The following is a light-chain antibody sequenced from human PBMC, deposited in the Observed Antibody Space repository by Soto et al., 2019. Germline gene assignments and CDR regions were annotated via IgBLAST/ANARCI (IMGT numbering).Light chain of an antibody. V-gene: IGKV1-5*03. CDR2: KAS. Sequence: DIQMTQSPSTLSASVGDRVTITCRASQSISSWLAWYQQKPGKAPKLLISKASSLESGVPSRFSGSGSGTEFTLTISSLQPDDLATYHCQQYDIYPLTFGGGTKVEIK. CDR3: QQYDIYPLT. J-gene: IGKJ4*01. CDR1: QSISSW.